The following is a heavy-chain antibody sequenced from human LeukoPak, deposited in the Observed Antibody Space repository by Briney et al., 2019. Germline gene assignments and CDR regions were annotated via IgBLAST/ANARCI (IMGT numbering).Heavy chain of an antibody. V-gene: IGHV3-23*01. D-gene: IGHD3-16*01. J-gene: IGHJ4*02. CDR3: ARDYYDGGAYTRGSFDY. CDR2: ISGSGGST. CDR1: GFTFSSYA. Sequence: GGSLRLSCAASGFTFSSYAMSWVRQAPGKGLEWVSGISGSGGSTYSADSVKGRFTISRDNSKNTLFLQMNSLRADDTAVYYCARDYYDGGAYTRGSFDYWGQGTLVTVSS.